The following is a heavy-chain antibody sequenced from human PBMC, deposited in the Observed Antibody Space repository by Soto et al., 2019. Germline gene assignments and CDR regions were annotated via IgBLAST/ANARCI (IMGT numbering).Heavy chain of an antibody. CDR2: IDPSDSYT. Sequence: GESLKISCKGSGYSFTSYWISWVRQMPGKGLEWMGRIDPSDSYTNYSPSFQGHVTISADKSISTAYLQWSSLKASDTAMYYCARPYCSGGSCYDGDYYYGMDVWGQGTTVTVSS. CDR1: GYSFTSYW. V-gene: IGHV5-10-1*01. D-gene: IGHD2-15*01. CDR3: ARPYCSGGSCYDGDYYYGMDV. J-gene: IGHJ6*02.